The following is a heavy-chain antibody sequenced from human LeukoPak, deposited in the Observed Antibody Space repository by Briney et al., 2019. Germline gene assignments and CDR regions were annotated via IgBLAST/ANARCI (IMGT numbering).Heavy chain of an antibody. Sequence: GGSPRLSCAASGFTFSSYAMSWVRQAPGKGLEWVSTVSGGGVTTYYADSAKGRFTISRDNSKNTLYLQMNSLTAEDAAVYYCPKQSYASGWNPFDCWGQGILVTVSS. J-gene: IGHJ4*02. CDR1: GFTFSSYA. CDR2: VSGGGVTT. D-gene: IGHD6-19*01. V-gene: IGHV3-23*01. CDR3: PKQSYASGWNPFDC.